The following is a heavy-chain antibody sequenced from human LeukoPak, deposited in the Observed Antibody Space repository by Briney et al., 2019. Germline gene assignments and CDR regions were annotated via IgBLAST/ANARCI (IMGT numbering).Heavy chain of an antibody. CDR2: MYLSGTT. Sequence: PSETLSLTCTVSGDSINSLDLWSWVRQPPGKGLEWIGEMYLSGTTHSNPSVKSRVTISIDKSKNQFFLNLSSVTAADTAVYYCAKDRGLWGQGTLVTVSS. CDR3: AKDRGL. V-gene: IGHV4-4*02. CDR1: GDSINSLDL. J-gene: IGHJ4*02.